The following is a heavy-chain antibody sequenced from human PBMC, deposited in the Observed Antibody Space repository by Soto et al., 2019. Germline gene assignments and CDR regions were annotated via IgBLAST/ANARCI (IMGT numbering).Heavy chain of an antibody. CDR3: AREGRNSGSYYGAFDY. Sequence: QLQLQESGPGLVKPSETLSLTCTVSGGSISSSSYYWGWIRQPPGKGLEWIGSIYYSGSTYYNPSLKSRVTISVDTSKNQFSLKLSSVTAADTAVYYCAREGRNSGSYYGAFDYWGQGTLVTVSS. CDR1: GGSISSSSYY. CDR2: IYYSGST. V-gene: IGHV4-39*02. D-gene: IGHD1-26*01. J-gene: IGHJ4*02.